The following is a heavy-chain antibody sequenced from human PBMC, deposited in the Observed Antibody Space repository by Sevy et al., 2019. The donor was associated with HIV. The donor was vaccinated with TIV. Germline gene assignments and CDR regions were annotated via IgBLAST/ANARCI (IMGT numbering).Heavy chain of an antibody. V-gene: IGHV3-48*03. Sequence: GGSLRLSCAASGFTFSIYEMNWVRQAPGKGLEWVSYITSSGSTIYYADSVKGRFTISRDNAKNPLYLQMNSLRAEDTAIYYCARAQDYYDSSGAYYFDYWGQGALVTVSS. CDR1: GFTFSIYE. D-gene: IGHD3-22*01. CDR3: ARAQDYYDSSGAYYFDY. J-gene: IGHJ4*02. CDR2: ITSSGSTI.